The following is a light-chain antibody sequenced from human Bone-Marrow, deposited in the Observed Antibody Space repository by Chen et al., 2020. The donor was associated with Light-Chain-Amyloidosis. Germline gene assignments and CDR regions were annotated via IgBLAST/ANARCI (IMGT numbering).Light chain of an antibody. V-gene: IGLV2-14*01. Sequence: QSALTQPASVSGSPGQSITISCTGTSSDVGNYDYVSWYQHHPAKAPKLIIYEVSNRPSGVSIRFSGSKSDNTASLTISGLLAEDEADYSCSSYTRSSTLVFGGGTKLTVL. CDR1: SSDVGNYDY. CDR2: EVS. J-gene: IGLJ3*02. CDR3: SSYTRSSTLV.